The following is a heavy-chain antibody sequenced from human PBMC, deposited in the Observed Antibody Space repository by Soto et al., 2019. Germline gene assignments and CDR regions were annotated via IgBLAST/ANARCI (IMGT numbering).Heavy chain of an antibody. CDR1: GYSFINYT. Sequence: ASVKVSCKASGYSFINYTMNWVRQAPGQRLEWMGWINPDNGNTKSSQKFQDRVIITRDTSASTAYMDLSSLRSEDTAVYYCARGIATGQLDPWGQGTLVTVSS. D-gene: IGHD2-15*01. CDR3: ARGIATGQLDP. CDR2: INPDNGNT. V-gene: IGHV1-3*01. J-gene: IGHJ5*02.